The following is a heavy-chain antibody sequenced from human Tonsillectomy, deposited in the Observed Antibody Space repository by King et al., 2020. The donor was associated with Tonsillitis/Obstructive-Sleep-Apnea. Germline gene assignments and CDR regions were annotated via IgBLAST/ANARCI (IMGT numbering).Heavy chain of an antibody. D-gene: IGHD5-18*01. CDR3: ARVRGYSYGHYYMDV. Sequence: VQLQQWGAGLLKPSETLSLTCAVYVGSFSGYYWSWIRQPPGKGLEWIGEINHSGSTNYNPSLKSRVTISVDTSKNQFSLKLSSVTAADTAVYYCARVRGYSYGHYYMDVWGKGTTVTVSS. CDR1: VGSFSGYY. CDR2: INHSGST. V-gene: IGHV4-34*01. J-gene: IGHJ6*03.